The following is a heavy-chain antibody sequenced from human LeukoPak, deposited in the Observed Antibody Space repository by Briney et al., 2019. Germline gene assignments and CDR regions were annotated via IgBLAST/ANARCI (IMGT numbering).Heavy chain of an antibody. J-gene: IGHJ4*02. D-gene: IGHD6-13*01. V-gene: IGHV3-66*01. CDR3: AREIAAAGTGDD. CDR1: GFTVSSNY. Sequence: GGSLRLSCAASGFTVSSNYMSWVRQAPGKGLEWVSVIYSGGSTYYADSVKGRFTISRDNSKNTLYLQMNSLRAEDTAVYYCAREIAAAGTGDDWGQGTLVTVSS. CDR2: IYSGGST.